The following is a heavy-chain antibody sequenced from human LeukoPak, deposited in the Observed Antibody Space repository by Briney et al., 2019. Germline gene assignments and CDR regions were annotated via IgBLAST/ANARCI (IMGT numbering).Heavy chain of an antibody. J-gene: IGHJ6*02. CDR2: IHYSGRP. CDR1: GGSISGYY. CDR3: ARFGVDYDMDV. D-gene: IGHD3-16*01. Sequence: SETLSLTCTVSGGSISGYYWTWIRQPPGKGLEWIGQIHYSGRPDYNPSLKSRVTISVDTSKNQLSLKVTSATGADTAVYYCARFGVDYDMDVWGQGTTVTVSS. V-gene: IGHV4-59*01.